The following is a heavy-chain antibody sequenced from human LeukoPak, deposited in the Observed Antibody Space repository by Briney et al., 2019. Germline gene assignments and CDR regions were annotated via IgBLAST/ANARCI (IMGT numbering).Heavy chain of an antibody. V-gene: IGHV4-59*01. Sequence: PSETLSLTCTDSGGSISSYYWSRIRQPPGKGLEWIGYIYYSGSTNYNPSLKSRVTISVDTSKNQFSLKLSSVTAADTAVYYCARHDYGDYLGYWGQGTLVTVSS. J-gene: IGHJ4*02. D-gene: IGHD4-17*01. CDR2: IYYSGST. CDR3: ARHDYGDYLGY. CDR1: GGSISSYY.